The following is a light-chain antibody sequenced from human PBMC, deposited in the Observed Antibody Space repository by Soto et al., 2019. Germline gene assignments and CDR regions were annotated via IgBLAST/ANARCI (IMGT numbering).Light chain of an antibody. Sequence: QSALTQPASVSGSPGQSITISCSGTSSDVGGYNYVAWYQQHPGKAPKLMIYDVSTRLSGVSSRFSGSKSGNTASLTISGLQAEDEADYYCSSYTRSSTVVFGGGTKLTVL. CDR1: SSDVGGYNY. CDR2: DVS. CDR3: SSYTRSSTVV. V-gene: IGLV2-14*01. J-gene: IGLJ3*02.